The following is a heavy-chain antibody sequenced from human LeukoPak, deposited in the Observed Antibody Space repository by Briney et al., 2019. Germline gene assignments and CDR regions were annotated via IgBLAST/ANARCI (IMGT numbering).Heavy chain of an antibody. J-gene: IGHJ4*02. D-gene: IGHD6-13*01. Sequence: SETLSLTCTVSGGSISSSSYYWGWIRQPPGKGLEWIGSIYYSGSTYYNPSLKSRVTISVDTSKNQFSLKLSSVTAADTAVYYCARDLLGSSSLNFDYWGQGTLVTVSS. V-gene: IGHV4-39*02. CDR3: ARDLLGSSSLNFDY. CDR1: GGSISSSSYY. CDR2: IYYSGST.